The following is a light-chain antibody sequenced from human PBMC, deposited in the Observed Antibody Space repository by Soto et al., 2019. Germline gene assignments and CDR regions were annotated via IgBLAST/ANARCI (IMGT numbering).Light chain of an antibody. V-gene: IGLV2-14*01. J-gene: IGLJ1*01. CDR1: SSDVGSYNY. CDR2: NVT. CDR3: CSYAGTVAYV. Sequence: QSVLTQPASVSGSPGQSITIACTGTSSDVGSYNYVSWYQQEPGKAPKLMISNVTNRPPGVSNRFSGSKSGNTASLTISGLQAEDEADYFCCSYAGTVAYVFGTGTKVTVL.